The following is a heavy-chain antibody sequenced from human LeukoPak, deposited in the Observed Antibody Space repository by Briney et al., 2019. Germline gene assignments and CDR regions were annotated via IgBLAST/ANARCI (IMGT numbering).Heavy chain of an antibody. Sequence: ASVKVSCKASGYTFTSYGISWVRQAPGQGLEWMGIINPSGGSTSYAQKFQGRVTMTRDTSTSTVYMELSSLRSEDTAVYYCARDIAAASDGLDYWGQGTLVTVSS. CDR1: GYTFTSYG. CDR2: INPSGGST. V-gene: IGHV1-46*01. D-gene: IGHD6-13*01. J-gene: IGHJ4*02. CDR3: ARDIAAASDGLDY.